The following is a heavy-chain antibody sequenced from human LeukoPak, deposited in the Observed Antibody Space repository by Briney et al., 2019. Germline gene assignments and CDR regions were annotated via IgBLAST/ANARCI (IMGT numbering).Heavy chain of an antibody. CDR1: GGSISSGSCY. CDR3: AREGSPFWSGYYDAFDI. J-gene: IGHJ3*02. Sequence: PSETLSLTCTVSGGSISSGSCYWSWIRQPAGKGLEWIGRIYTSGSTNYNPSLKSRVTISVDTSKNQFSLKLSSVAAADTAVYYCAREGSPFWSGYYDAFDIWGQGTMVTVSS. CDR2: IYTSGST. D-gene: IGHD3-3*01. V-gene: IGHV4-61*02.